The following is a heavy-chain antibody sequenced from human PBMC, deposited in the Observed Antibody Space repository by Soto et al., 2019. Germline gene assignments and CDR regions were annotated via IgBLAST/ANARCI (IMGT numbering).Heavy chain of an antibody. CDR2: ISYDGSNK. J-gene: IGHJ4*02. Sequence: QVQLVESGGGVVQPGRSLRLSCAASGFTFSTYAMHWVRQAPGKGLEWVAVISYDGSNKYYADSVKGRFTISRDNSKNTLYLQKNSRRAEDTAVYYCARDKSPYSSGWHKRHFDYWGQGTLVTVSS. D-gene: IGHD6-19*01. CDR1: GFTFSTYA. V-gene: IGHV3-30*14. CDR3: ARDKSPYSSGWHKRHFDY.